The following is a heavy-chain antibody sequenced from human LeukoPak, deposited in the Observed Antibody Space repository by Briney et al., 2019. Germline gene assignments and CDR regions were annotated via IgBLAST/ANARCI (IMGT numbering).Heavy chain of an antibody. J-gene: IGHJ4*02. V-gene: IGHV3-23*01. CDR1: GFTLSSYA. CDR3: AKRGAEVGTTVAPGDY. CDR2: ISGNGYA. Sequence: GGSLRLSCAASGFTLSSYAMDWVRQAPGKGLEWVSAISGNGYAYYADSVKGRFTISRDNSKNTLYLQMNSLRAEDTAVYYCAKRGAEVGTTVAPGDYWGQGTLLTVSS. D-gene: IGHD1-26*01.